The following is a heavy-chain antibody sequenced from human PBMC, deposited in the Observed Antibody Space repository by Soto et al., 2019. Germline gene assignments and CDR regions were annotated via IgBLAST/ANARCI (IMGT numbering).Heavy chain of an antibody. CDR2: FYSSGSI. D-gene: IGHD6-19*01. V-gene: IGHV4-31*03. CDR3: ARMYSSGSGWLHP. CDR1: GYFIGAGGYY. J-gene: IGHJ5*02. Sequence: SETLSLTCFVSGYFIGAGGYYWSWIRHHPGKGLEWIGSFYSSGSIIYNPSLRSRVSITGDMSTNQFSMSLTSVTAADTARYYCARMYSSGSGWLHPSGQGTLVTVSS.